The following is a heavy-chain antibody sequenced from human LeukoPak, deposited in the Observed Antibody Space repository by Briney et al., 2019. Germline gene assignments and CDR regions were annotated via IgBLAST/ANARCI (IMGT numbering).Heavy chain of an antibody. CDR2: IIPIFGTA. Sequence: GASVKVSCKASGGTFSSYAISWVRQAPGQGLEWMGGIIPIFGTANYAQKFQGRVTITTDESTSTAYMELSSLRSEDTAVYYCARGRRTDFPNYYYYYMDVWGKGTTVTVSS. V-gene: IGHV1-69*05. CDR1: GGTFSSYA. D-gene: IGHD3-3*01. CDR3: ARGRRTDFPNYYYYYMDV. J-gene: IGHJ6*03.